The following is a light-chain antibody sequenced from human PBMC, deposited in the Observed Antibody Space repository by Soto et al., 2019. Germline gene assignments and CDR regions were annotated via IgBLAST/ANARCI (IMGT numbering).Light chain of an antibody. CDR1: QSISNY. CDR2: DAS. CDR3: QQSYSTLWT. J-gene: IGKJ1*01. V-gene: IGKV1-39*01. Sequence: DIQMTQSPSSLSASVGDRVTITCRASQSISNYLNWYQQKPGKAPKLLIYDASSLQSGVPSRFSGSGSGTDFTLTISSLQPADFATYYCQQSYSTLWTFGQGTKVEIK.